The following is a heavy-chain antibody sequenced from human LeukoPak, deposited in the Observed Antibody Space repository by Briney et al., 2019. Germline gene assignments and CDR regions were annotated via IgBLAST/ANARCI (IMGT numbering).Heavy chain of an antibody. D-gene: IGHD2-21*02. CDR1: GFTFSRHG. J-gene: IGHJ4*02. Sequence: GGSLRLSCAASGFTFSRHGMHWVRQAPGKGLEWVAVISYDGSNIYYADSVKGRFTISRDNSKNTLYLQMNSLRAEDTAVYYCAKDPESYCGGDCYRYYFDYWGQGTLVTVSS. CDR3: AKDPESYCGGDCYRYYFDY. V-gene: IGHV3-30*18. CDR2: ISYDGSNI.